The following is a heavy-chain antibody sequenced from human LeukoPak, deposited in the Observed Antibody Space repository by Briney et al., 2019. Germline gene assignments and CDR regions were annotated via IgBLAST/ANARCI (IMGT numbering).Heavy chain of an antibody. D-gene: IGHD5-18*01. CDR2: INHSGST. CDR1: GGSFSGYY. Sequence: SETLSLTCAVYGGSFSGYYWSWIRQPPGKGLEWIGEINHSGSTNYNPSLKSRVTISVDTSKNQFSLKLSSVTAAGTAVYYCARAPERIQLWSYRNAFDIWGQGTMVTASS. V-gene: IGHV4-34*01. CDR3: ARAPERIQLWSYRNAFDI. J-gene: IGHJ3*02.